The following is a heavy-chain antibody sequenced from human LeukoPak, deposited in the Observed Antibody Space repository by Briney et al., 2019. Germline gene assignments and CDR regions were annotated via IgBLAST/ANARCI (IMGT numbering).Heavy chain of an antibody. CDR1: GDSVSSNSAA. D-gene: IGHD2-15*01. J-gene: IGHJ3*02. CDR2: TYYRSKWYN. CDR3: ARASPTVVVVAATHDAFDI. Sequence: SQTLSLTCAISGDSVSSNSAAWNWIRQSPSRGLEWLGRTYYRSKWYNDYAVSVKSRITINPDTSKNQFSLQLSSVTPEDTAVYYCARASPTVVVVAATHDAFDIWGQGTMVTVSS. V-gene: IGHV6-1*01.